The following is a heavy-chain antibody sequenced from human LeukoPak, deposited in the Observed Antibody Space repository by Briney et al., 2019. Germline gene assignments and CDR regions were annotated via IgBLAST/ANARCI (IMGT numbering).Heavy chain of an antibody. J-gene: IGHJ3*02. D-gene: IGHD3-10*01. CDR3: ARERIPMELDAFDI. CDR2: IYYSGST. V-gene: IGHV4-59*12. Sequence: PSETLSLTCTVSGGSISSYYGSWIRQPPGKGLEWIGYIYYSGSTNYNPSLKSRVTISVDTSKNQFSLKLSSVTAADTAVYYCARERIPMELDAFDIWGQGTMVTVSS. CDR1: GGSISSYY.